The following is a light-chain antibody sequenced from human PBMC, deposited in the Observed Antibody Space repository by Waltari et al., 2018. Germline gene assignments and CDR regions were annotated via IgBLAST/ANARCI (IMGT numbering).Light chain of an antibody. CDR2: DTS. Sequence: EIVLTQSPVTLSLSPGESATLSCRASQRVNMYLAWYQQRPGQAPRLLIYDTSNRATDIPARFSGSGSETDFSLTISSLEPEDFAVYYCQQRRNWPLTFGGGTKVEIK. CDR3: QQRRNWPLT. V-gene: IGKV3-11*01. J-gene: IGKJ4*01. CDR1: QRVNMY.